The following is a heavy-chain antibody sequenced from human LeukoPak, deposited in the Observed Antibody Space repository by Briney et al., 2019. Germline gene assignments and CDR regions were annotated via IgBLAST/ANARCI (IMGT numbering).Heavy chain of an antibody. V-gene: IGHV3-48*03. J-gene: IGHJ4*02. CDR3: ASEAVLVTAGIDC. D-gene: IGHD3-3*02. CDR2: INNGGGTI. CDR1: GFSFSNYE. Sequence: PGGSLRLSCAASGFSFSNYEMNWVRQSPGKGLEWVSYINNGGGTIWYADSVKGRFTISRDNTKNSLYLQMNSLRAEDTAMYYCASEAVLVTAGIDCWGQGTLVTVS.